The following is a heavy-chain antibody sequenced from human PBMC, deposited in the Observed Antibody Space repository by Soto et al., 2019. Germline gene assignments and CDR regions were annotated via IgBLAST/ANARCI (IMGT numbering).Heavy chain of an antibody. J-gene: IGHJ3*02. CDR3: ATRRRDGLDAFDI. V-gene: IGHV4-30-2*01. CDR2: IYHSGST. CDR1: GSSISSGGYS. Sequence: TLSLTCAVAGSSISSGGYSWSWIRQPPGKGLEWIGYIYHSGSTYYNPSLKSRVTISVDRSKNQFSLKLSSVTAADTAVYYCATRRRDGLDAFDIWGQGTMVT.